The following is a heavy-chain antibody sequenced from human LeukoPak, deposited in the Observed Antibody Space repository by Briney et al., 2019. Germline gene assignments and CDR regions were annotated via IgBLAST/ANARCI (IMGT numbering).Heavy chain of an antibody. J-gene: IGHJ4*02. V-gene: IGHV4-38-2*01. CDR3: ARVGRYWGSNYFDY. Sequence: SETLSLTCAVSGYSISSGYYWGWIRQPPGKGLERIGSIYHSGSTYYNPSLKSRVTISVDTSKNQFSLKLSSVTAADTAVYYCARVGRYWGSNYFDYWGQGTLVTVSS. D-gene: IGHD2-2*01. CDR1: GYSISSGYY. CDR2: IYHSGST.